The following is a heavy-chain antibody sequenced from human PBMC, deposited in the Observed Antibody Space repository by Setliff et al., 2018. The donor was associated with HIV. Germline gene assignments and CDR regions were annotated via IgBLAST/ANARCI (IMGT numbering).Heavy chain of an antibody. CDR2: INTNTGNP. V-gene: IGHV7-4-1*02. D-gene: IGHD3-3*01. Sequence: GASVKVSCKASGYSFADYAMNWVRQAPRQGLEWMGYINTNTGNPTYAQGFTGRFVFSFDTSVTTAYLQITGLRTEDTAAYFCARGGTHYDFWSGYHLGYFDLWGRGTLVTVSS. CDR1: GYSFADYA. CDR3: ARGGTHYDFWSGYHLGYFDL. J-gene: IGHJ2*01.